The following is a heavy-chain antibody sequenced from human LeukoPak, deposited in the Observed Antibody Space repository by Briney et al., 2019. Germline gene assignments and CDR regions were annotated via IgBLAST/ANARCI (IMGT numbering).Heavy chain of an antibody. D-gene: IGHD3-22*01. CDR1: GFTFSSFA. CDR2: ISGSGGST. V-gene: IGHV3-23*01. Sequence: PGGSLRLSCEASGFTFSSFAMSWVRQSPGKGLESVSGISGSGGSTHYADSVKGRFTISRDNSKNTLYLQMNSLRAEDTAVYYCAKGGSPYYDSSGYFDYWGQGTLVTVSS. J-gene: IGHJ4*02. CDR3: AKGGSPYYDSSGYFDY.